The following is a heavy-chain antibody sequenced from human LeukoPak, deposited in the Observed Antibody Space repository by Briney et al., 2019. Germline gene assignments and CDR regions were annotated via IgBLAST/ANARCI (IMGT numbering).Heavy chain of an antibody. D-gene: IGHD3-10*01. Sequence: DPGGSLRLSCAASGFTFSSYWMHWVRQAPGKGLVWVSRINSDGSSTSYADSVKGRFTISRDNAKNTLYLQMNSLRAEDTAVYYCARELQYPPTSHYYGSRHFDYWGQGTLVTVSS. CDR3: ARELQYPPTSHYYGSRHFDY. V-gene: IGHV3-74*01. CDR2: INSDGSST. CDR1: GFTFSSYW. J-gene: IGHJ4*02.